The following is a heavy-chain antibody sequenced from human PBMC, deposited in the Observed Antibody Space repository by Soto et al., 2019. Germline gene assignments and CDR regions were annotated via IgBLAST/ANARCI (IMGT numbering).Heavy chain of an antibody. Sequence: EVQLLESGGGLVQPGGSLRLSCAASGFTFSSYEMSWVRQAPGKGLEWVSVVSGNGGSTHSADSVQGRFTISRDNSKNTVYLQMHSLSAEDTAVYYCAKDRSLVVPAMDVWGHGTTVTVSS. CDR2: VSGNGGST. V-gene: IGHV3-23*01. CDR1: GFTFSSYE. J-gene: IGHJ6*02. CDR3: AKDRSLVVPAMDV. D-gene: IGHD2-21*02.